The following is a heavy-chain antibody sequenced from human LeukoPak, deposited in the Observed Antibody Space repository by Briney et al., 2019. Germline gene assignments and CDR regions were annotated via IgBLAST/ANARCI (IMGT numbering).Heavy chain of an antibody. D-gene: IGHD2-15*01. J-gene: IGHJ4*02. CDR1: GFSFSSYV. V-gene: IGHV3-23*01. Sequence: GGSLRLSCAASGFSFSSYVMHWVRQAPGKGLEWVSGISGGGGGTFYADSVKGRFTISRDDSKNTLYLQMNSLRVEDTAIYYCAKDRGRTWVQVANWGQGTLVTVSS. CDR3: AKDRGRTWVQVAN. CDR2: ISGGGGGT.